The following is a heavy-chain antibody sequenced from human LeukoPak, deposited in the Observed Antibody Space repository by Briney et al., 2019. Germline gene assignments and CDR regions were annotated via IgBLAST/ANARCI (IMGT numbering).Heavy chain of an antibody. D-gene: IGHD5-12*01. V-gene: IGHV1-24*01. Sequence: ASVKASCKVSGYTLTELSMHWVRQAPGKGLEWMGGFDPEDGETIYAQKFQGRVTMTEDTSTDTAYMELSSLRSEDTAVYYCATDLSGYDFVLNWGQGTLVTVSS. J-gene: IGHJ4*02. CDR1: GYTLTELS. CDR2: FDPEDGET. CDR3: ATDLSGYDFVLN.